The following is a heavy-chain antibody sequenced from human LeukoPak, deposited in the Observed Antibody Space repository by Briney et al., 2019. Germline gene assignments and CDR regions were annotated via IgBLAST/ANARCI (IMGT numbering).Heavy chain of an antibody. CDR3: AKKARIAAAGRNDY. CDR2: ISGSGGST. D-gene: IGHD6-13*01. V-gene: IGHV3-23*01. Sequence: AGGSLRLSCAASGFTFSSYAMSWVRQAPGKGLEWVSAISGSGGSTYYADSVKGRFTISRDNAKNTLYLQMNSLRAEDTAVYYCAKKARIAAAGRNDYWGQGTLVTVSS. J-gene: IGHJ4*02. CDR1: GFTFSSYA.